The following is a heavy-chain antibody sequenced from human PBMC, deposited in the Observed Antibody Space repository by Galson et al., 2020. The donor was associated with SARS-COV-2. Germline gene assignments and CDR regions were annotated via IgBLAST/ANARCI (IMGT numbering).Heavy chain of an antibody. V-gene: IGHV3-21*01. CDR3: ARDGEQLVSPGNTNWFDP. CDR2: ISSRSSYV. Sequence: GGSLRLSCAASGFTFVTYSINWVRQAPGKGLEWVSSISSRSSYVYYADSVKGRFTISRDNAKNSLYLQMNSLRAEGPALYYCARDGEQLVSPGNTNWFDPWGQGTLVTFSS. J-gene: IGHJ5*02. D-gene: IGHD6-6*01. CDR1: GFTFVTYS.